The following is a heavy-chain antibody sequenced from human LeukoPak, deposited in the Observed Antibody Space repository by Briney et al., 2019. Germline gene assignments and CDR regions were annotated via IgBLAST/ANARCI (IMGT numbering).Heavy chain of an antibody. CDR2: IKQDGSEK. D-gene: IGHD3-9*01. J-gene: IGHJ4*02. V-gene: IGHV3-7*03. CDR3: ARGGRYDILTGYYKW. CDR1: GFTFSSYW. Sequence: QAGGSLRLSCAASGFTFSSYWMSWVRQAPGKGLEWVANIKQDGSEKYYVDSVKGRFTISRDNAKNSLYLQMNSLRAEDTAVYYCARGGRYDILTGYYKWRGQGTLVTVSS.